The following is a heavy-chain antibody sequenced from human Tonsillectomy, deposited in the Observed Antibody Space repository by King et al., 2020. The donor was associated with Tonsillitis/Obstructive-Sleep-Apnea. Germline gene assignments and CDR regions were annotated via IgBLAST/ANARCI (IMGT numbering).Heavy chain of an antibody. V-gene: IGHV1-46*01. D-gene: IGHD3-3*01. CDR2: IDPSGDSV. CDR1: GYAFTTYY. CDR3: ARGPHETEPYVLWSGPSDFAY. J-gene: IGHJ4*02. Sequence: QLVQSGAEVKKPGASLKVSCKASGYAFTTYYMHWVRQAPGQGLEWMGIIDPSGDSVSYAQKFQGRVTMTRDTSTSTVFMELSSLRSEDTAVYFCARGPHETEPYVLWSGPSDFAYWGQGTLVTVSS.